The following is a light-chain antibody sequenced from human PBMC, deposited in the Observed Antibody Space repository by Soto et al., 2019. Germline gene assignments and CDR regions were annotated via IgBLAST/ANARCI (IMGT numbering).Light chain of an antibody. V-gene: IGLV2-14*01. J-gene: IGLJ1*01. Sequence: QSALTQPASVSGSPGQSITISCTGTSSEVGGYNYVSWYQQHPGKAPKLMIYDVSNRPSGVSNRFSGSKSGNTASLTISGLQAEDEADYYCSSYTSSSTPYVFGTGTKATVL. CDR3: SSYTSSSTPYV. CDR2: DVS. CDR1: SSEVGGYNY.